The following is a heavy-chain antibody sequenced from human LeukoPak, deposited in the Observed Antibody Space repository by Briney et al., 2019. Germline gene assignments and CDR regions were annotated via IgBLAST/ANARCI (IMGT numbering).Heavy chain of an antibody. CDR3: ARYAPRSTASTKLYS. V-gene: IGHV4-38-2*01. D-gene: IGHD1-1*01. CDR2: ICGRAST. J-gene: IGHJ4*02. Sequence: SETLSLTCAASGYSLGKNYYWGWIRQSPGKGLGGFGGICGRASTSYNPSVMDRVTMSVDTSKNHFYLQLTTLTAADTAAYYCARYAPRSTASTKLYSWGPGDQVTVSS. CDR1: GYSLGKNYY.